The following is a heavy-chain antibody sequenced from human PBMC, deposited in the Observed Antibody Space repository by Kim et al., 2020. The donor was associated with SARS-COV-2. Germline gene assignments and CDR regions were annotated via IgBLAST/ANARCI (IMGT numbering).Heavy chain of an antibody. V-gene: IGHV4-31*03. CDR3: ARRAAVAGYFQH. CDR1: GGSISSGGYY. D-gene: IGHD6-13*01. Sequence: SETLSLTCTVSGGSISSGGYYWSWIRQHPGKGLEWIGYIYYSGSTYYNPSLKSRVTISLDTSKNQFSLMLSSVTAADTAVYYCARRAAVAGYFQHWGQGTLVTVSS. CDR2: IYYSGST. J-gene: IGHJ1*01.